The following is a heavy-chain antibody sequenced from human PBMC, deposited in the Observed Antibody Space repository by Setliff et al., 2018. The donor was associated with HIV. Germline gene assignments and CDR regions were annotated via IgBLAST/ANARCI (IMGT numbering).Heavy chain of an antibody. CDR1: GASFNDYY. Sequence: SETLSLTCTVSGASFNDYYWSWIRQPPGKGLEWLGYIHYTGSTNYNPSLRSRVTISLDTSKKQFSPKLNSVTAADTAVYYCVREGMPGTSVGNWGQGTLVTSPQ. CDR2: IHYTGST. D-gene: IGHD6-13*01. V-gene: IGHV4-59*01. J-gene: IGHJ4*02. CDR3: VREGMPGTSVGN.